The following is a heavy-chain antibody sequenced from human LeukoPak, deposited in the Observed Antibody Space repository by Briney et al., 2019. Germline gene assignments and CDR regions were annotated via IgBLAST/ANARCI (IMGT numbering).Heavy chain of an antibody. J-gene: IGHJ4*02. CDR2: ISVNGDKT. CDR3: LKDLTGTWSFDH. Sequence: GGSLRLSCSASGFTFSGHFMHWVRQAPGKGLEYVSSISVNGDKTLYAESVKGRFTISRDNSKNTLYLQLSSLRLEDTAIYYCLKDLTGTWSFDHWGQGTLLTVSS. D-gene: IGHD7-27*01. V-gene: IGHV3-64D*06. CDR1: GFTFSGHF.